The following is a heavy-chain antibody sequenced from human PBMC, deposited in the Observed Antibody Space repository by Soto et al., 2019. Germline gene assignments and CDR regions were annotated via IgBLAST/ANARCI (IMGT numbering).Heavy chain of an antibody. J-gene: IGHJ4*02. CDR1: VFSLSTNGVG. V-gene: IGHV2-5*02. CDR3: AHSPRITMYDY. Sequence: QITLKESGPTLVKPTQTLTLTCTFSVFSLSTNGVGVGWIRQPPGKALEWLALIYWDDDKRYSPSLKSRLTITKDTSKNRVVLTMTKMDPVDTATYYCAHSPRITMYDYWGQGTLVTVSS. CDR2: IYWDDDK. D-gene: IGHD3-10*02.